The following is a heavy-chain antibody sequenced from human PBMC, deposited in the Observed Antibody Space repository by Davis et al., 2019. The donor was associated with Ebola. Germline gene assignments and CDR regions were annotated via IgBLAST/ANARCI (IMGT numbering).Heavy chain of an antibody. CDR2: IYSGGST. D-gene: IGHD6-19*01. CDR1: GFTFSSYG. CDR3: ARIWLYGMDV. J-gene: IGHJ6*02. Sequence: GGSLRLSCAASGFTFSSYGMHWVRQAPGKGLEWVSVIYSGGSTYYADSVKGRFTISRHNSKNTLYLQMNSLRAEDTAVYYCARIWLYGMDVWGQGTTVTVSS. V-gene: IGHV3-53*04.